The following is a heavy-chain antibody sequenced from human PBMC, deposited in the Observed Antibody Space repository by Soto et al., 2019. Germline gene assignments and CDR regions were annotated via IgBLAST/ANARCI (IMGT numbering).Heavy chain of an antibody. CDR2: ISSSSGTI. CDR3: ARTIHYYDSGASNY. Sequence: GGSLRLSCAASGFTFRSSDMNWVRQAPGKGLQWVSYISSSSGTIYYADSVKGRFTISRDNAKNSLYLQMNSLRDEDTAVYYCARTIHYYDSGASNYWGQGTLVTVSS. J-gene: IGHJ4*02. CDR1: GFTFRSSD. V-gene: IGHV3-48*02. D-gene: IGHD3-22*01.